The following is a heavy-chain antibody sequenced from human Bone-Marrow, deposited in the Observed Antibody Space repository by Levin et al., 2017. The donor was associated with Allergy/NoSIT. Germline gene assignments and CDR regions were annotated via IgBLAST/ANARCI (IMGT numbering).Heavy chain of an antibody. D-gene: IGHD2-15*01. CDR3: ARDCSGGSCYYYYGMDV. Sequence: GGSLRLSCAASGFTVSSNYMSWVRQAPGKGLEWVSVIYSGGSTYYADSVKGRFTISRDNSKNTLYLQMNSLGAEDTAVYYCARDCSGGSCYYYYGMDVWGQGTTVTVSS. V-gene: IGHV3-53*01. CDR1: GFTVSSNY. J-gene: IGHJ6*02. CDR2: IYSGGST.